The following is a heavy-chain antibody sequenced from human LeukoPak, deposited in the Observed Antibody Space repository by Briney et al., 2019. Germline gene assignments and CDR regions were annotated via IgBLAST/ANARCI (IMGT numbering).Heavy chain of an antibody. D-gene: IGHD3-22*01. CDR1: GGSISSGTYY. CDR2: IYTSGST. V-gene: IGHV4-61*02. Sequence: SETLSLTCTVSGGSISSGTYYWSWIRQPAGKGLEWIGRIYTSGSTNYNPFLKSRVTISVDTSKNQFSLKLSSVTAADTAVYYCASPIHFYDSSAYYYWGQGTLVTVSS. J-gene: IGHJ4*02. CDR3: ASPIHFYDSSAYYY.